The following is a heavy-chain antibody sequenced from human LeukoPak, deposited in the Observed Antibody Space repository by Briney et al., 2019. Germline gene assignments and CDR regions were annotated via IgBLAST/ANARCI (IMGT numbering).Heavy chain of an antibody. Sequence: PGGSLRVSCEASGFTFSSYGMHWVRQSPDRGLEWVAFIRYDGVNKWYAESVEGRFTISRDNSRNTVFLEMNSLRPEDTAVYYCAKDYIVSSSPIYYYDYWGQGALVTVSS. V-gene: IGHV3-30*02. CDR1: GFTFSSYG. D-gene: IGHD6-6*01. CDR3: AKDYIVSSSPIYYYDY. CDR2: IRYDGVNK. J-gene: IGHJ4*02.